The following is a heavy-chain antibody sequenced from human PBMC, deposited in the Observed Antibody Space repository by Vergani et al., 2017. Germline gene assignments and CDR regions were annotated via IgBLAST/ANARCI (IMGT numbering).Heavy chain of an antibody. CDR2: LTGGGGST. D-gene: IGHD1-26*01. Sequence: EVQLLESGGSLKPPGGSVRLSCAASGFTFSTYAMHWVRQAPGKGLEWVSALTGGGGSTYYADSFKGRFIISRDKSRDTLYLQMNSLRPEDTATYYCVKDAGSYKNFFDSWGQGTLVTVSS. CDR3: VKDAGSYKNFFDS. CDR1: GFTFSTYA. J-gene: IGHJ4*02. V-gene: IGHV3-23*01.